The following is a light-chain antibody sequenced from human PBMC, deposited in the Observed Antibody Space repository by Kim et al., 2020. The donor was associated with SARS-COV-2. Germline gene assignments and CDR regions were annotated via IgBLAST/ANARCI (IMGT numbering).Light chain of an antibody. CDR2: AAS. V-gene: IGKV1-6*01. Sequence: AIQMTQSPSSLSASVGDRVTITCRASQDIRNDLGWYQQTPGKAPKVLIYAASNLQSGVPSRFSGSGSGTDFTLTISSLQPEDFATYFCLQDFNYPRTFGQGTKVEIK. CDR1: QDIRND. J-gene: IGKJ1*01. CDR3: LQDFNYPRT.